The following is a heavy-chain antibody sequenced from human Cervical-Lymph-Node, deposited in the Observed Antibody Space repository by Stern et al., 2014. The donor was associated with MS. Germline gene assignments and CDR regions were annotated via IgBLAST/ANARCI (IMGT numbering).Heavy chain of an antibody. Sequence: QVQLVQSGPEVKKSGYSVKVSCTASGGNLGDHGISWVRQVPGQGLEWMGSITPRFGVPNHAENFQGRVTMTADTSTNTAYLHLNSLRSEDTALYYCARERGGFGKLIFALDLWGQGTVVTVSS. V-gene: IGHV1-69*09. CDR1: GGNLGDHG. J-gene: IGHJ3*01. CDR2: ITPRFGVP. D-gene: IGHD3/OR15-3a*01. CDR3: ARERGGFGKLIFALDL.